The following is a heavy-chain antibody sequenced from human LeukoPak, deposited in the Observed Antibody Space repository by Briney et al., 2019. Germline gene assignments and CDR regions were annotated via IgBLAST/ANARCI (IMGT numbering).Heavy chain of an antibody. J-gene: IGHJ6*02. D-gene: IGHD3-22*01. CDR2: IKQDGSEK. CDR1: GFTFSSYW. CDR3: ARYGYYPHYYYYGMDV. V-gene: IGHV3-7*01. Sequence: GGSLRLSCAASGFTFSSYWMSWVRQAPGKGLGWVANIKQDGSEKYYVDTVKGRFTISRDNAKNSLYLQMNSLRAEDTAVYYCARYGYYPHYYYYGMDVWGQGATVTVSS.